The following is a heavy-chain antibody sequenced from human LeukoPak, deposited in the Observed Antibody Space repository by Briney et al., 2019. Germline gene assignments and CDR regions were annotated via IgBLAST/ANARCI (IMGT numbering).Heavy chain of an antibody. CDR3: AKPYFGVVTRRGYYFDY. J-gene: IGHJ4*02. Sequence: GGSLRLSCAASGFTFSSYSMNWVRQAPGKGLEWVSYISSSSSTIYYADSVKGRFTISRDNSKNTLYLQMNSLRAEDTAVYYCAKPYFGVVTRRGYYFDYWGQGTLVTVSS. CDR1: GFTFSSYS. D-gene: IGHD3-3*01. CDR2: ISSSSSTI. V-gene: IGHV3-48*01.